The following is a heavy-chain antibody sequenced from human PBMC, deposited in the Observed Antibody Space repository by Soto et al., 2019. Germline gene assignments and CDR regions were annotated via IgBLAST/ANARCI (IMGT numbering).Heavy chain of an antibody. CDR3: ATGLRRIAAAGTGYYDYYYMDV. CDR1: GYTLTELS. D-gene: IGHD6-13*01. CDR2: FDPEDGET. J-gene: IGHJ6*03. V-gene: IGHV1-24*01. Sequence: QVPLVQSGAEVKKPGASVKVSCKVSGYTLTELSMHWVRQAPGKGLEWMGGFDPEDGETIYAQKFQGRVTMTEDTSTDTAYMELSSLRSEDTAVYYCATGLRRIAAAGTGYYDYYYMDVWGKGTTVTVSS.